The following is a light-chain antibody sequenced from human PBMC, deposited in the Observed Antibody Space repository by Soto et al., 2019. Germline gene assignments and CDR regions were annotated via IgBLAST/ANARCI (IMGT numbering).Light chain of an antibody. J-gene: IGKJ1*01. Sequence: EIVLTQSPATLSLSPGERATLSCRASQSVSSYLAWYQQKPGQAPRLLLYDASNRATGIPARFSGSGSGTDFTLTISSLQSEDFAVYYCQQYNRWPPWTFGQGTKVEIK. CDR2: DAS. V-gene: IGKV3-11*01. CDR1: QSVSSY. CDR3: QQYNRWPPWT.